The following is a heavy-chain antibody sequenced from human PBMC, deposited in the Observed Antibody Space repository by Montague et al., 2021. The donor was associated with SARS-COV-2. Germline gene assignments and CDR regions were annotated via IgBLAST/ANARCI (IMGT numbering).Heavy chain of an antibody. D-gene: IGHD3-3*01. CDR3: GRARITFFGVVIGPLDY. CDR2: ICSSSSIR. J-gene: IGHJ4*02. CDR1: GFTFGDYY. V-gene: IGHV3-11*05. Sequence: SLRLSCAASGFTFGDYYMSWIRQAPGKGLEWVSYICSSSSIRNYADSVKGRFTISRDNAKNSLYLQMNSLRAEATAVYCCGRARITFFGVVIGPLDYWGQGTLVTVSS.